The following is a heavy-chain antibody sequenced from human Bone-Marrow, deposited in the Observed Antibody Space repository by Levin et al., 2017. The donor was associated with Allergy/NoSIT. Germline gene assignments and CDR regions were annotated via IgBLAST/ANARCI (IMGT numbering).Heavy chain of an antibody. CDR2: IHYSGRT. Sequence: SQTLSLTCTVSGGSISTTKYHWGWIRQPPGKGLEWIGNIHYSGRTYYSPSLLGRVTISVDTSENRFSVKVNSVTAADTAVYYCARLGSGDSYPYYYYGMDVWGQGTTVTVSS. J-gene: IGHJ6*02. CDR3: ARLGSGDSYPYYYYGMDV. V-gene: IGHV4-39*01. CDR1: GGSISTTKYH. D-gene: IGHD2-15*01.